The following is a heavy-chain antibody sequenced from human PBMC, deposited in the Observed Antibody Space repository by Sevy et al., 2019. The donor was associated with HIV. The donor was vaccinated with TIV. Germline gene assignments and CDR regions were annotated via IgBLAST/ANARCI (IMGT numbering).Heavy chain of an antibody. D-gene: IGHD4-17*01. CDR1: GYTFTSYY. CDR3: ARSGADSRTTVGTFVLDY. Sequence: ASVKVSCKASGYTFTSYYMHWVRQAPGQGLEWMGIINPSGGSTSYAQKFQGRVTMTRDTSTSTVYMERGSLRSEDTAVYYFARSGADSRTTVGTFVLDYWGQEPWSPSPQ. J-gene: IGHJ4*01. CDR2: INPSGGST. V-gene: IGHV1-46*01.